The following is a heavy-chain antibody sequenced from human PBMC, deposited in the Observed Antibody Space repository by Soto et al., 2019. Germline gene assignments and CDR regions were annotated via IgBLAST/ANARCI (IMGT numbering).Heavy chain of an antibody. CDR1: GFTFSSYG. CDR2: ISYDGSNK. J-gene: IGHJ4*02. D-gene: IGHD1-26*01. Sequence: GGSLRLSCAASGFTFSSYGMHWVRQAPGKGLEWVAVISYDGSNKYYADSVKGRFTISRDNSKNTLYLQMNSLRAEDTAVYYCAKDKAGATDYWGQGTLVTVSS. CDR3: AKDKAGATDY. V-gene: IGHV3-30*18.